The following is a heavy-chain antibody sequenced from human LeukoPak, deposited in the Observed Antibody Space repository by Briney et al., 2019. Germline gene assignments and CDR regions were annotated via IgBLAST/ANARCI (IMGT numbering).Heavy chain of an antibody. CDR1: GGTFSSYA. V-gene: IGHV1-69*13. Sequence: ASVKVSCKASGGTFSSYATSWVRQAPGQGLEWMGGIIPIFGTANYAQKFQGRVTITAGESTSTAYMELSSLRSEDTAVYYCARGVRIFGVVIHGYGMDVWGQGTTVTVSS. CDR2: IIPIFGTA. J-gene: IGHJ6*02. D-gene: IGHD3-3*01. CDR3: ARGVRIFGVVIHGYGMDV.